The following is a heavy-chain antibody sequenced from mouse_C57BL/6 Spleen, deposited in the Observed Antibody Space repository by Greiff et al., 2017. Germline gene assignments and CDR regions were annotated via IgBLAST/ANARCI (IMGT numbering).Heavy chain of an antibody. D-gene: IGHD1-1*01. CDR3: TRRDYGSGYFDV. V-gene: IGHV1-15*01. J-gene: IGHJ1*03. Sequence: QVQLQQSGAELVRPGASVTLSCKASGYTFTDYDMHWVKQTPVHGLEWIGAIDPETGGTAYNQKFKGKAILTADKASSTAYMELRSLTSEDSAVYYCTRRDYGSGYFDVWGTGTTVTVSS. CDR2: IDPETGGT. CDR1: GYTFTDYD.